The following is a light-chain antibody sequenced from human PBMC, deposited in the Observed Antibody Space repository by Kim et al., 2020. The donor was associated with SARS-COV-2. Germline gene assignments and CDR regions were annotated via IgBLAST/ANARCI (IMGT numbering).Light chain of an antibody. J-gene: IGKJ2*01. Sequence: EIVLTQSPGTLSLSPGERATLSCRASQSVRNNYFAWYQQKPGQTPRLLIHAASSRATDIPDRFSGSGSGTDFTITISRLEPEDFGVFYYQQYGSAPNTFGQGTKLEI. CDR3: QQYGSAPNT. CDR1: QSVRNNY. V-gene: IGKV3-20*01. CDR2: AAS.